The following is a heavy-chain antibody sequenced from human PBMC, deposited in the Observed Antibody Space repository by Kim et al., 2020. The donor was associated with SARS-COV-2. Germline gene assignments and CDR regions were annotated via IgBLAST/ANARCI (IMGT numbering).Heavy chain of an antibody. D-gene: IGHD1-26*01. CDR3: ARDSSGSYFFPDAFDI. Sequence: LRSRVTIAVDTSKNQFSLKLSSVTAADTAVYYCARDSSGSYFFPDAFDIWGQGTMVTVSS. V-gene: IGHV4-59*01. J-gene: IGHJ3*02.